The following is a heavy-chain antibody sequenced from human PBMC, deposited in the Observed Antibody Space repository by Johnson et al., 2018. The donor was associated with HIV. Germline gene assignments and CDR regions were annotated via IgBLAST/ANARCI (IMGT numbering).Heavy chain of an antibody. CDR3: ARVRPYNCNDVHAFDS. J-gene: IGHJ3*02. CDR2: IKQDGSEK. V-gene: IGHV3-7*05. CDR1: GFTFSSYW. Sequence: VQLVESGGGLVQPGGSLRLSCAASGFTFSSYWMSWVRQAPGKGLEWVANIKQDGSEKYYVDSVKGRFTISRDNAKNSLYLQMNSLRAEDTAVYYCARVRPYNCNDVHAFDSWDQGTMVTVSS. D-gene: IGHD1-20*01.